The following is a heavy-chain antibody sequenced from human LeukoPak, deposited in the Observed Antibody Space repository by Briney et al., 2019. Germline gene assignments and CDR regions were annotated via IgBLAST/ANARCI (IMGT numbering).Heavy chain of an antibody. CDR3: ARDYYYGMDV. CDR1: GDYVSSNRAA. Sequence: SQTLSLTCAISGDYVSSNRAAWSWIRQSPSRGLEWLGRTYYRSKWYNEYAVSVKSRITINPDTSKNQFSLQLNSVTPEDTAMYYCARDYYYGMDVWAQGTTVTVSS. J-gene: IGHJ6*02. CDR2: TYYRSKWYN. V-gene: IGHV6-1*01.